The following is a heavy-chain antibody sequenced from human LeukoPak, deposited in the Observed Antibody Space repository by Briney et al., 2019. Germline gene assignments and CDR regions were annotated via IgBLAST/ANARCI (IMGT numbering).Heavy chain of an antibody. CDR3: ARVDYVWGSYRPFDY. J-gene: IGHJ4*02. D-gene: IGHD3-16*02. Sequence: GASVKVSCKASGYTFTHHGISWVRQAPGQGLEWMGWISCYNGDTMYAQNVQGRVTMTTDTSTRTAYIELRSLSSDDTAMYYCARVDYVWGSYRPFDYWGQGTLVTVSS. V-gene: IGHV1-18*04. CDR1: GYTFTHHG. CDR2: ISCYNGDT.